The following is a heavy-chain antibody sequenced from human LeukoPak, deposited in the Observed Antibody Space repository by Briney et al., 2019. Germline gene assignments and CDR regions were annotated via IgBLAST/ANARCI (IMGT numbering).Heavy chain of an antibody. CDR3: ARVPLEYDFWSGYYFDY. CDR1: GFTFSSYW. CDR2: IKQDGSEK. V-gene: IGHV3-7*01. D-gene: IGHD3-3*01. Sequence: GGSLRLSCAASGFTFSSYWMSWVRQAPGKGLEWVANIKQDGSEKYYVDSVKGRFTISRDNAKNSLYLQMNSLRAEDTAVYYCARVPLEYDFWSGYYFDYWGQGTLVTVSS. J-gene: IGHJ4*02.